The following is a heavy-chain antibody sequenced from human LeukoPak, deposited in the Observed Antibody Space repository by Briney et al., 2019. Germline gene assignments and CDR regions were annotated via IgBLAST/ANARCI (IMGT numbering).Heavy chain of an antibody. CDR1: GFTPCRYG. Sequence: GRTLSLSRAVSGFTPCRYGMPSGPQAASKALEGGTFIRYDGSNKYYADSVKGRFTISRDNSKNTLYLQMNSLRAEDTAVYYCAKDPTFDIWGQGTMVTVSS. V-gene: IGHV3-30*02. J-gene: IGHJ3*02. CDR2: IRYDGSNK. CDR3: AKDPTFDI.